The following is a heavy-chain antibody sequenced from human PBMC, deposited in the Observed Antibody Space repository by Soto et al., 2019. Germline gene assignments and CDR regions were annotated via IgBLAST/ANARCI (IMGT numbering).Heavy chain of an antibody. CDR3: ARGHYYGSGSYYNVVLDP. CDR1: GYTFTGYY. Sequence: ASVKVSCKASGYTFTGYYMHWVRQAPGQGLEWTGWINPNSGGTNYAQKFQGRVTMTRDTSISTAYMELSRLRSDDTAVYYCARGHYYGSGSYYNVVLDPWGQGTLVTVSS. J-gene: IGHJ5*02. CDR2: INPNSGGT. D-gene: IGHD3-10*01. V-gene: IGHV1-2*02.